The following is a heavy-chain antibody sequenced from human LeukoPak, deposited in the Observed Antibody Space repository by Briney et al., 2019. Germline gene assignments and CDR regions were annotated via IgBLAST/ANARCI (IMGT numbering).Heavy chain of an antibody. Sequence: ASVKVSCKASGYTFTGYYMHWVRQAPGQGLEWMGWINPNSGGTNYAQKFQGRVTMTRDTSISTAYMELSRLRSDDTAVYYCAREWYCSSTSCDRNFGYWGQGTLVTVSS. V-gene: IGHV1-2*02. CDR3: AREWYCSSTSCDRNFGY. CDR1: GYTFTGYY. D-gene: IGHD2-2*02. CDR2: INPNSGGT. J-gene: IGHJ4*02.